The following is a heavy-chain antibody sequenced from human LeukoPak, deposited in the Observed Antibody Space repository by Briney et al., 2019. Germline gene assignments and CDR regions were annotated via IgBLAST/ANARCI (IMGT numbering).Heavy chain of an antibody. V-gene: IGHV3-21*01. CDR3: ARDSLTLGIEYDY. Sequence: GGSLGLSGAASGFTFRGYSMNWAGQVPGKGLKWVYSISSSSSYIYYADSVKGRSTISRDNAKNSLYLQMNSLRAEDTAVYYCARDSLTLGIEYDYWGQGTLVTVSS. CDR1: GFTFRGYS. D-gene: IGHD6-13*01. CDR2: ISSSSSYI. J-gene: IGHJ4*02.